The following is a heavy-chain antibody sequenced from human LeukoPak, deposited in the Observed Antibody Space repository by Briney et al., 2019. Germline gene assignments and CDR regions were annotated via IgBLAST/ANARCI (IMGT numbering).Heavy chain of an antibody. Sequence: PGGSLRLSCAASGFTFSNFPMNWVRQAPGKGLEWVSSISSSFGFKYYAGSVKGRFTISRDNAKNSLYLQMDSLRADDTAVYYRARGSYDSHGYPPDCWGQGTLVTVSS. V-gene: IGHV3-21*01. CDR1: GFTFSNFP. CDR3: ARGSYDSHGYPPDC. J-gene: IGHJ4*02. CDR2: ISSSFGFK. D-gene: IGHD3-22*01.